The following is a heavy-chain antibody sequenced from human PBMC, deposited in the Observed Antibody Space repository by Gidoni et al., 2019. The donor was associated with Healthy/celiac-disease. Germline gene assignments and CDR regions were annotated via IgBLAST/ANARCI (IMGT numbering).Heavy chain of an antibody. J-gene: IGHJ5*02. Sequence: QVQLVQSGAEVKKPGASVKLSCKVSGYTLTELSMHWVRQAPGKGLEWMGGFDPEDGETIYAQKFQGRVTMTEDTSTDTAYMELSSLRSEDTAVYYCATGELYCSGGSCYSGGAFDPWGQGTLVTVSS. D-gene: IGHD2-15*01. CDR3: ATGELYCSGGSCYSGGAFDP. CDR2: FDPEDGET. CDR1: GYTLTELS. V-gene: IGHV1-24*01.